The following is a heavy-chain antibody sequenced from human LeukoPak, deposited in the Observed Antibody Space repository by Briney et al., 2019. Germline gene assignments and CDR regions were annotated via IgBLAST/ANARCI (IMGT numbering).Heavy chain of an antibody. V-gene: IGHV4-39*07. CDR1: GGSISSSSYS. CDR3: ARHNSSAYRANWFDP. D-gene: IGHD3-22*01. CDR2: ISYSGNT. Sequence: SETLSLTCIVSGGSISSSSYSWGWIRQPPGKGLEWIGSISYSGNTYYNPSLKSRVTISVDTSKNQFSVKLSSVTAADTAVFYCARHNSSAYRANWFDPWGQGILVTVSS. J-gene: IGHJ5*02.